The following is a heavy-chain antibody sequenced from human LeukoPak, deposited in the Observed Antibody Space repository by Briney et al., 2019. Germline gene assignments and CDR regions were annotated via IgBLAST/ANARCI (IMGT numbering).Heavy chain of an antibody. Sequence: GRSLRLSCAASGFTFSSYGMHWVRQAPGKGLEWVAVTSYDGSNKYYADSVKGRFTISRDNSKNTLYLQMNSLRAEDTAVYYCAKVAVAHWYFDLWGRGTLVTVSS. CDR2: TSYDGSNK. V-gene: IGHV3-30*18. J-gene: IGHJ2*01. CDR3: AKVAVAHWYFDL. CDR1: GFTFSSYG. D-gene: IGHD4-23*01.